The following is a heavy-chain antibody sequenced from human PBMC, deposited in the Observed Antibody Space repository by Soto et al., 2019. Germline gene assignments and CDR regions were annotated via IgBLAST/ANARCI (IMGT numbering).Heavy chain of an antibody. D-gene: IGHD3-10*01. V-gene: IGHV3-11*06. CDR3: ARVSDYGSFLVEY. CDR2: ISSSSSYT. CDR1: GFTFSDYY. J-gene: IGHJ4*02. Sequence: GGSLRLSCAASGFTFSDYYMSWIRQAPGKGLEWVSYISSSSSYTHYADSVKGRFTISRDNAKNSLYLQMNSLRAEDTAVYYCARVSDYGSFLVEYWGQGTLVTVSS.